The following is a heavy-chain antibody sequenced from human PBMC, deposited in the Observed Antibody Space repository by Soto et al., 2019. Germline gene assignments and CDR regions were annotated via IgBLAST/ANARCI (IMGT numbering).Heavy chain of an antibody. V-gene: IGHV1-69*13. J-gene: IGHJ4*02. Sequence: EASVPVPCNPSDYTFSTYTNRWLCQAPGQGLEWMGGIIPIFGTANYAQKFQGRVTITADESTSTAYMELSSLRSEDTAVYYCARVRDGYKYGPFDYWGQGTLVTVSS. D-gene: IGHD5-12*01. CDR1: DYTFSTYT. CDR2: IIPIFGTA. CDR3: ARVRDGYKYGPFDY.